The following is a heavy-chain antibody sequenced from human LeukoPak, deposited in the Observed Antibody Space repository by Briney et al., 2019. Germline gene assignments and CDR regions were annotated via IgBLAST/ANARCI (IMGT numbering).Heavy chain of an antibody. Sequence: GRSLRISCAASGFTFSTFAFHWVGQAPCTRLPWVATISSVGGYKYYVDSVKGRFTISRDNAKNSLYLQMNSLRAEDTAVYYCARDGQGSGSLISYYYYMDVWGKGTTVTISS. V-gene: IGHV3-30*04. CDR1: GFTFSTFA. D-gene: IGHD3-10*01. CDR3: ARDGQGSGSLISYYYYMDV. J-gene: IGHJ6*03. CDR2: ISSVGGYK.